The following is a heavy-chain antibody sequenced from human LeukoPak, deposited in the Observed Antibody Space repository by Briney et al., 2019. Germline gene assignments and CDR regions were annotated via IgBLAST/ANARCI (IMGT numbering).Heavy chain of an antibody. Sequence: ASETLSLTCAVYGGSFSDYYWSWIRQPPGKGLEWIGEINHSGSTNYNPSLKSRVTISVDTSKNQFSLKLSSVTAADTAVYYCARASQWLVNIWGQGTLVTVSS. D-gene: IGHD6-19*01. V-gene: IGHV4-34*01. J-gene: IGHJ4*02. CDR1: GGSFSDYY. CDR3: ARASQWLVNI. CDR2: INHSGST.